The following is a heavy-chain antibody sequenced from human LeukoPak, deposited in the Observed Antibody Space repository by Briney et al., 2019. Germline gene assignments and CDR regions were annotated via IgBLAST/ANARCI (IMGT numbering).Heavy chain of an antibody. CDR3: ARGYSNSWYWPRGDTNWFDP. Sequence: SQTLSLTCTVSGGSISSGDYYWSWLRQPPGKGLEWIGYIYYSGSTYYNPSLKSRVTISVDTSKNQFSLKLSSVTAADTAVYYCARGYSNSWYWPRGDTNWFDPWGQGTLVTVSS. J-gene: IGHJ5*02. V-gene: IGHV4-30-4*01. CDR2: IYYSGST. CDR1: GGSISSGDYY. D-gene: IGHD6-13*01.